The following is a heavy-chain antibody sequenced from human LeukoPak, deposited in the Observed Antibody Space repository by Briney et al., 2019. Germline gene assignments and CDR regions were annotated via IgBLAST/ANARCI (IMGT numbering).Heavy chain of an antibody. Sequence: PGGSLRLSCAASGFTFSSYSMNWVRQAPGKGLEWVSVIYSGGSTYYADSVKGRFTISRDNSKNTLYLQMNSLRAEDTAVYYCARVVGGSYHPYYFDYWGQGTLVTVSS. CDR2: IYSGGST. V-gene: IGHV3-53*01. CDR3: ARVVGGSYHPYYFDY. D-gene: IGHD1-26*01. J-gene: IGHJ4*02. CDR1: GFTFSSYS.